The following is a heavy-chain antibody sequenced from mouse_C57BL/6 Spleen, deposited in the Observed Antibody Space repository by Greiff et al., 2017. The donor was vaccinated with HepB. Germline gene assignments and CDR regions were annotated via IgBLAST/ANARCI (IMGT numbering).Heavy chain of an antibody. CDR3: ARPYDLYAMDY. V-gene: IGHV1-42*01. CDR2: INPSTGGT. J-gene: IGHJ4*01. Sequence: EVKLMESGPELVKPGASVKISCKASGYSFTGYYMNWVKQSPEKSLEWIGEINPSTGGTTYNQKFKAKATLTVDKSSSTAYMQLKSLTSEDSAVYYCARPYDLYAMDYWGQGTSVTVSS. D-gene: IGHD2-3*01. CDR1: GYSFTGYY.